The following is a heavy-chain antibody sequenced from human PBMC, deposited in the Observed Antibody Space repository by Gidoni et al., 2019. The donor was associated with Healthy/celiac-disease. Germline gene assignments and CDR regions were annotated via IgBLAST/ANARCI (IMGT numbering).Heavy chain of an antibody. J-gene: IGHJ4*02. V-gene: IGHV3-23*01. CDR2: ISGSGGST. D-gene: IGHD5-12*01. Sequence: EVQLLESGGGLVQPGGSLRLSCAASGFTFSSYAMSWVRQAPGKGLEWVSAISGSGGSTYYADSVKGRFTISRDNSKNTLYLQMNSLRAEDTAVYYCAKDWSLVTIRAPGFIDYWGQGTLVTVSS. CDR1: GFTFSSYA. CDR3: AKDWSLVTIRAPGFIDY.